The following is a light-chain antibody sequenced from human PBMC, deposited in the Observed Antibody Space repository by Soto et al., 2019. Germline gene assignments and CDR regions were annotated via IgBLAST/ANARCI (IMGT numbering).Light chain of an antibody. V-gene: IGLV2-23*01. CDR2: EGS. CDR1: SSDVGSYNL. CDR3: CSYAGSSTHAV. J-gene: IGLJ7*01. Sequence: QSALTQPASVCGSPGQSITISCTGTSSDVGSYNLVSWYQQHPGKAPKLMIYEGSKRPSGVSNRFSGSKSGNTASLTISGLQAEDEADYYCCSYAGSSTHAVFGGGTQLTVL.